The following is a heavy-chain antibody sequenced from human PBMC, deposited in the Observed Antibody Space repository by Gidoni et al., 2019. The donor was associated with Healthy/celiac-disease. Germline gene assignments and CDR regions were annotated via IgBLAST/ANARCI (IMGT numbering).Heavy chain of an antibody. CDR3: ARVAQAYDFWSGYLDY. V-gene: IGHV3-48*03. CDR2: ISSSGSTI. D-gene: IGHD3-3*01. CDR1: GFTFSSYE. Sequence: EVQLVESGGGLVQPGGSLRLSCAASGFTFSSYEMNWVRQAPGKGLEWVSYISSSGSTIYYADSVKGRFTISRDNAKNSLYLQMNSLRAEDTAVYYCARVAQAYDFWSGYLDYWGQGTLVTVSS. J-gene: IGHJ4*02.